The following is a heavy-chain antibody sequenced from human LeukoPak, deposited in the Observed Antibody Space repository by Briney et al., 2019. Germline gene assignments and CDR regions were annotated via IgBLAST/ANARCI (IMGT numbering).Heavy chain of an antibody. J-gene: IGHJ6*04. CDR2: ISYDGSNK. CDR3: ARRGYGDYGMDV. D-gene: IGHD4-17*01. CDR1: GFTFSSYA. V-gene: IGHV3-30*04. Sequence: GGSLGLSRAASGFTFSSYAMHWVRQAPGKGLEWVAVISYDGSNKYYADSVKGRFTISRDNSKNTLYLQMNSLRAEDTAVYYCARRGYGDYGMDVWGKGTTVTVSS.